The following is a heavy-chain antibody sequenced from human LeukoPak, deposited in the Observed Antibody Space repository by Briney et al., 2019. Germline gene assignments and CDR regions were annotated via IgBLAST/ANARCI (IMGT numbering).Heavy chain of an antibody. CDR3: ARRPPDYYDSSGYYSDAFDI. CDR1: GYTFTGYY. D-gene: IGHD3-22*01. Sequence: GASVKVSCKASGYTFTGYYMHWVRQAPGQGLEWMGWINPNSGGTNYAQKFQGRVTMTRDTSISTAYMELSRLRSDDTAVYYCARRPPDYYDSSGYYSDAFDIWGQGTMVTVSS. V-gene: IGHV1-2*02. CDR2: INPNSGGT. J-gene: IGHJ3*02.